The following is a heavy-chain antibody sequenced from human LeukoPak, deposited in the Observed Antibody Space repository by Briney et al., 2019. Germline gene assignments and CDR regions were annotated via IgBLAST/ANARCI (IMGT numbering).Heavy chain of an antibody. J-gene: IGHJ6*03. V-gene: IGHV3-7*01. D-gene: IGHD3-3*01. CDR1: GFTFSSYW. Sequence: GGSLRLSCAASGFTFSSYWMSWVRQAPGKGLEWVANIKQDGSEKYYVDSVKGRFTISRDNAKNSLYLQMNSLRAEDTAVYYCARRHWGVLRFLEWSSNYMDVWGKGTTVTVSS. CDR3: ARRHWGVLRFLEWSSNYMDV. CDR2: IKQDGSEK.